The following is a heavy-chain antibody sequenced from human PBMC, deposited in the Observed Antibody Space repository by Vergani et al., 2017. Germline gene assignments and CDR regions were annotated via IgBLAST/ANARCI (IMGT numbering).Heavy chain of an antibody. D-gene: IGHD2/OR15-2a*01. Sequence: QVQLQESGPGLVKPSETLSLTCAVSGYSISSGYYWGWIRQPPGKGLEWIGSIYHSGSTYYNPSLKSRVTISVDTSKNQFSLKLSSVTAADTAVYYCARVTRTTWVMDVWGKGTTVTVSS. CDR1: GYSISSGYY. CDR2: IYHSGST. CDR3: ARVTRTTWVMDV. V-gene: IGHV4-38-2*01. J-gene: IGHJ6*04.